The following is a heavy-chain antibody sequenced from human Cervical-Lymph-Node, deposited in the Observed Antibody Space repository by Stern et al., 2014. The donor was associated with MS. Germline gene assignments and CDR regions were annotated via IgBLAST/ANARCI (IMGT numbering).Heavy chain of an antibody. D-gene: IGHD1-1*01. Sequence: VQLVESGGGLVRPGGSLRLSCIASGFNLDDYYMTWIRQAPGKGLDWVSHISSGSSAILYAGSVKGRFTVSRDNAKNSLFLQMNSLRGEDSAVYYCARGSEKTVLSYYAMDVWGQGTTVTVSS. CDR3: ARGSEKTVLSYYAMDV. V-gene: IGHV3-11*01. CDR2: ISSGSSAI. CDR1: GFNLDDYY. J-gene: IGHJ6*02.